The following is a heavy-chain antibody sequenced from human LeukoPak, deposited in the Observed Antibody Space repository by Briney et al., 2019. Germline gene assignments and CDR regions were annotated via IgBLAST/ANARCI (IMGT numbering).Heavy chain of an antibody. V-gene: IGHV4-34*01. CDR3: ASTITIFGVVTYYYYMDV. Sequence: PSETLSLTCAVYGGSFSDYYWSWIRQPPGKGLEWIGEINHSGSTNYNPSLKSRVTISVDTSKNQFSLNLSSVTAAETAVYYCASTITIFGVVTYYYYMDVWGKGTTVTVSS. CDR1: GGSFSDYY. D-gene: IGHD3-3*01. CDR2: INHSGST. J-gene: IGHJ6*03.